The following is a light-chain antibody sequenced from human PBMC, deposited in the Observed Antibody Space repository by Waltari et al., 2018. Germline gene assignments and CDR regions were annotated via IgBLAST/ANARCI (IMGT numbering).Light chain of an antibody. CDR3: HQRSNWPIT. V-gene: IGKV3-11*01. Sequence: EIVLTQFPATLSLSPGERATLSCRASQSVSRYLVWYQKKPGQTPRLVIYDASTRAPGIPARFSGSGSGTDFTLTISSLDPEDFAVYYCHQRSNWPITFGQGTRLEIK. J-gene: IGKJ5*01. CDR2: DAS. CDR1: QSVSRY.